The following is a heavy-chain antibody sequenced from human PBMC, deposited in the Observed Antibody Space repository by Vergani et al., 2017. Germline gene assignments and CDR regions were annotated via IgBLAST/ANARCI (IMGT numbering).Heavy chain of an antibody. CDR1: GFTFDDYA. D-gene: IGHD3-16*01. V-gene: IGHV3-9*01. CDR3: AKDMGTTGEVFFDY. Sequence: EVQLVESGGGLVQPGRSLRLSCAASGFTFDDYAMHWVRQAPGKGLEWVSGISWNSGSIGYADSVKGRFTISRDNAKNSLYLQMNSLRAEDTALYYCAKDMGTTGEVFFDYWGQGTLVTVSS. J-gene: IGHJ4*02. CDR2: ISWNSGSI.